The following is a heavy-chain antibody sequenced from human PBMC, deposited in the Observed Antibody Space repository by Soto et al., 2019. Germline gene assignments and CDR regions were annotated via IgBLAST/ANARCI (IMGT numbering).Heavy chain of an antibody. CDR3: AADKGGMDV. CDR1: GYTFTGYY. V-gene: IGHV1-58*02. CDR2: IVVGSGNT. J-gene: IGHJ6*02. Sequence: SVKVSCKASGYTFTGYYIHWVRQARGQRLEWIGWIVVGSGNTNYAQKFQERVTMTRVMSTSTAYMELSSLRSEDTAVYYCAADKGGMDVWGQGTTVTVSS.